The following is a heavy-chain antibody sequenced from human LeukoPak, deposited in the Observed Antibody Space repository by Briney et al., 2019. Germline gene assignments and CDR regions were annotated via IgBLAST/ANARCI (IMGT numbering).Heavy chain of an antibody. V-gene: IGHV4-59*01. J-gene: IGHJ5*02. CDR2: IYYSGST. CDR1: GGSISSYY. CDR3: ARWESYYDSSGTSQQLQHWFDP. Sequence: SETLSLTCTVSGGSISSYYWSWIRQPPRKGLEWIGYIYYSGSTNYNPSLKSRVTISVDTSKNHFSLTLRSVNGGEPGVYYCARWESYYDSSGTSQQLQHWFDPWGQGTLVTVSS. D-gene: IGHD3-22*01.